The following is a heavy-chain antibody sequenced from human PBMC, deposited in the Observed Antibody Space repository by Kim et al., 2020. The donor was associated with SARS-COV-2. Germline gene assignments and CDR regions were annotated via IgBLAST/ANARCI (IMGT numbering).Heavy chain of an antibody. V-gene: IGHV1-69*13. J-gene: IGHJ6*02. CDR1: GGTFSSYA. D-gene: IGHD6-6*01. CDR3: ARGGYSSSSVRYYYYGMDV. CDR2: IIPIFGTA. Sequence: SVKVSCKASGGTFSSYAISWVRQAPGQGLEWMGGIIPIFGTAKYAQKFQGRVTITADESTSTAYMELSSLRSEDTAVYYCARGGYSSSSVRYYYYGMDVWGQGTTVTVSS.